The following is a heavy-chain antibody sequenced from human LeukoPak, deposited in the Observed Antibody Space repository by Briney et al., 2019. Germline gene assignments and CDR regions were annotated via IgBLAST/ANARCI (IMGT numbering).Heavy chain of an antibody. D-gene: IGHD6-13*01. CDR3: ARSKRRPGIAAAGNNWFDP. V-gene: IGHV4-39*07. CDR1: GGSISSSSYY. Sequence: SETLSLTCTVSGGSISSSSYYWGWIRQPPGKGLEWIGEINHSGSTNYNPSLKSRVTISVDTSKNQFSLKLSSVTAADTAVYYCARSKRRPGIAAAGNNWFDPWGQGTLVTVSS. CDR2: INHSGST. J-gene: IGHJ5*02.